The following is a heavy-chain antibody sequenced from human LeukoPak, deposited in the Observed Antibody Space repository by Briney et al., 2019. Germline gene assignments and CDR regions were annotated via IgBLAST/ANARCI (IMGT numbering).Heavy chain of an antibody. V-gene: IGHV4-34*01. J-gene: IGHJ3*02. CDR1: GGSFTTYY. D-gene: IGHD3-22*01. Sequence: PSETLSLTCAVYGGSFTTYYWNWIRQSPGKGLEWIGEINYTGTTNYNPSLKSRFTISEDTSKNQFSLKLNSVTAADTAVYYCAKSNGYGLIDIWGQGTMVTVSS. CDR2: INYTGTT. CDR3: AKSNGYGLIDI.